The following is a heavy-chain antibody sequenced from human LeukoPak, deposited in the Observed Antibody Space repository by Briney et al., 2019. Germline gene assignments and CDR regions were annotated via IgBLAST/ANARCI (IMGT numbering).Heavy chain of an antibody. D-gene: IGHD1-26*01. J-gene: IGHJ4*02. V-gene: IGHV1-46*01. CDR3: ARDRGSYFLFDY. CDR2: INPSGGST. CDR1: GYTFTSYY. Sequence: ASVKVSCKASGYTFTSYYMHWARQAPGQGLEWMGIINPSGGSTSYAQKFQGRVTMTRDTSTSTVYMELSSLRSEDTAVYYCARDRGSYFLFDYWGQGTLVTVSS.